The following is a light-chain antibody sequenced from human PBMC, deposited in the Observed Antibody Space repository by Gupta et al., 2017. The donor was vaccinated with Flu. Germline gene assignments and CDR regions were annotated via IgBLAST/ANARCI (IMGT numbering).Light chain of an antibody. Sequence: NIGSNVVYWYQQFQGTAPKLLIYRNNQRPSGVPDRFSGSKSGTSASLAISGLRSEDEADYYCAAWDDSLSGLVVFGGGTKLTVL. J-gene: IGLJ2*01. V-gene: IGLV1-47*01. CDR3: AAWDDSLSGLVV. CDR1: NIGSNV. CDR2: RNN.